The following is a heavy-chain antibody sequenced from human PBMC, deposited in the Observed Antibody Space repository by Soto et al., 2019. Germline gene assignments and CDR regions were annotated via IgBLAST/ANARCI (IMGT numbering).Heavy chain of an antibody. CDR1: GGSLRGYS. CDR2: VYSGGGT. D-gene: IGHD3-10*01. J-gene: IGHJ6*02. Sequence: SETLCVTCTVAGGSLRGYSWSWIRQSPGKGLEWIGYVYSGGGTNYSPSFMGRVTISVDTTDNQFSLKLSSVTAADTAVYYCARDLRFRGFYGMDVWGQGTTVTVSS. V-gene: IGHV4-59*12. CDR3: ARDLRFRGFYGMDV.